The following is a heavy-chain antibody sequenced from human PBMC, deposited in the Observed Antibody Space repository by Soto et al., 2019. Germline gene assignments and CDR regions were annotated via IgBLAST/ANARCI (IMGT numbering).Heavy chain of an antibody. Sequence: QVQLQESGPELVKPSETLSLTCTVSGGSISTYYWSWIRQPPVKGLEWIGYIYYSGSTNYNPSLKSRVTISVDTSKNQFSLKLSSVTAADTAVYYCARGNYDFLTGYYIEYFDYWGQGTLVTVSS. CDR2: IYYSGST. J-gene: IGHJ4*02. D-gene: IGHD3-9*01. CDR1: GGSISTYY. V-gene: IGHV4-59*01. CDR3: ARGNYDFLTGYYIEYFDY.